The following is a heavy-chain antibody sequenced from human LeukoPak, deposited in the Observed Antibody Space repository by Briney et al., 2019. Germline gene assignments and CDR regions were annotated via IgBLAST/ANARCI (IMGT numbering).Heavy chain of an antibody. J-gene: IGHJ4*02. Sequence: GGSLRLSCAASGFTFSSYDMSWVRQAPGKGLEWVSAVSGSGGSTYYADSVKGRLTISRDNSKSTLFLQMNSLRAEDTAVYYCAKDSHSGTYFDSWGRGTLVTVSS. CDR3: AKDSHSGTYFDS. V-gene: IGHV3-23*01. CDR1: GFTFSSYD. D-gene: IGHD1-26*01. CDR2: VSGSGGST.